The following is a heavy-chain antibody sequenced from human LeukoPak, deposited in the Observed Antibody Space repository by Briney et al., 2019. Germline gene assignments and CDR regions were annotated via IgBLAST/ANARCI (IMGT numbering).Heavy chain of an antibody. D-gene: IGHD2-2*02. J-gene: IGHJ4*02. V-gene: IGHV3-30*18. CDR1: GFTFSSYG. CDR2: ISYDGSNK. Sequence: GGSLRLSCAASGFTFSSYGMHWVRQAPGKGLEWVAVISYDGSNKYYADSVKGRFTISRDNSKNTLYLQMNSLRAEDTAVYYCAKDYYAYCSSTSCYTGYYFDSWGQGTLVTVSS. CDR3: AKDYYAYCSSTSCYTGYYFDS.